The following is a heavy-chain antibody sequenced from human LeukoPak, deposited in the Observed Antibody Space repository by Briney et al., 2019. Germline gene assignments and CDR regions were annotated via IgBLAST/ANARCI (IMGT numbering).Heavy chain of an antibody. V-gene: IGHV4-34*01. CDR1: GGSISSYY. CDR3: ARARKSSRYSSGWYALDY. D-gene: IGHD6-19*01. J-gene: IGHJ4*02. CDR2: INHSGST. Sequence: SETLSLTCTASGGSISSYYWSWIRQPPGKGLEWIGEINHSGSTNYNPSLKSRVTISVDTSKNQFSLKLSSVTAADTAVYYCARARKSSRYSSGWYALDYWGQGTLVTVSS.